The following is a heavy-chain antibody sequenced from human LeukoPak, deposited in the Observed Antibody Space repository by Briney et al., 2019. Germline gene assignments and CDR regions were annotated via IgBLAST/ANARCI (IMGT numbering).Heavy chain of an antibody. Sequence: SVKVSCKASGGTFSSYAISWVRQAPGQGLEWMGGIIPIFGTANYAQKFQGRVTITADESTSTAYMELSSLRSEDTAVYYCARAEDYGESWFDPWGQGTLVTVSS. CDR3: ARAEDYGESWFDP. J-gene: IGHJ5*02. CDR2: IIPIFGTA. V-gene: IGHV1-69*13. D-gene: IGHD4-17*01. CDR1: GGTFSSYA.